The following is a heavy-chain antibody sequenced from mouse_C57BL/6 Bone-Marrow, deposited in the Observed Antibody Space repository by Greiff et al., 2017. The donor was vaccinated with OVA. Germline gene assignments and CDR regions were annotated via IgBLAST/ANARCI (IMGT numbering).Heavy chain of an antibody. CDR3: ARDADYGSSYFRFAY. D-gene: IGHD1-1*01. V-gene: IGHV7-1*01. J-gene: IGHJ3*01. Sequence: EVKLMESGGGLVQSGRSLRLSCATSGFTFSDFYMEWVRQAPGKGLEWIAASRNKANDYTTEYSASVKGRFIVSRDTSQSILYLQMNALRAEDTAIYYCARDADYGSSYFRFAYWGQGTLVTVSA. CDR1: GFTFSDFY. CDR2: SRNKANDYTT.